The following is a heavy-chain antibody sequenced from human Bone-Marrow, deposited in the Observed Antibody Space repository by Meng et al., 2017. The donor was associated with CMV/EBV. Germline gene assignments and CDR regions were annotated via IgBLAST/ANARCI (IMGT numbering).Heavy chain of an antibody. CDR3: ARGHFGMDV. CDR2: ISYGGDIL. Sequence: GESLKISCAASGFSFSDHYMDWVRQAPGKGLEWVSYISYGGDILDYADSVKGRFTISRDNDENSLYLQMNSLRVEDSATYYCARGHFGMDVWGQGTTVTVSS. CDR1: GFSFSDHY. J-gene: IGHJ6*01. V-gene: IGHV3-11*01.